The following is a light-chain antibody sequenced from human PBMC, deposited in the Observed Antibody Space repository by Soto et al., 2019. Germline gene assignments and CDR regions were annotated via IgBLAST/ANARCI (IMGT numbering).Light chain of an antibody. J-gene: IGKJ1*01. Sequence: DIQMTQSPSSLAASVGDRVTITCRASQDIRDELGWFQQKPGKAPKRLIYAASSLQSGVPSRFSGSGSGTDFTLSISSLQPGDVATYYFLRHHSHPPTFGQGTRIDI. CDR1: QDIRDE. CDR3: LRHHSHPPT. V-gene: IGKV1-17*01. CDR2: AAS.